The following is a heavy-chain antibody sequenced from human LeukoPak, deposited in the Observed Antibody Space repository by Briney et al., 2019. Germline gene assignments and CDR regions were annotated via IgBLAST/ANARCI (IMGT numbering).Heavy chain of an antibody. Sequence: GGSLRLSCAASGFTVSINYMSWVRQAPGKGLEWVSVIYSGGSTYYADSVKDRFTIPRDNSKSTLYLQMNSLRAEDTAVYYCARGSGDYDILTGWIPAHFDYWGQGTLVTVSS. CDR3: ARGSGDYDILTGWIPAHFDY. V-gene: IGHV3-53*01. CDR2: IYSGGST. J-gene: IGHJ4*02. D-gene: IGHD3-9*01. CDR1: GFTVSINY.